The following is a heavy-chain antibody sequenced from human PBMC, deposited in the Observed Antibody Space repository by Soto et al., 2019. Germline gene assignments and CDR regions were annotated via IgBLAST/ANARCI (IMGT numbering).Heavy chain of an antibody. J-gene: IGHJ4*02. CDR2: ISGSGVST. Sequence: GGSLRLSCAASGFTFSSYAMSWVRQAPGKGLEWVSVISGSGVSTYYADSVKGRFTISRDKSKNTPYLQMNSLRAEDTAVYFCAKDMEMTGSCTNGLCWTLDYWGPGTLVTVSS. D-gene: IGHD2-8*01. CDR3: AKDMEMTGSCTNGLCWTLDY. V-gene: IGHV3-23*01. CDR1: GFTFSSYA.